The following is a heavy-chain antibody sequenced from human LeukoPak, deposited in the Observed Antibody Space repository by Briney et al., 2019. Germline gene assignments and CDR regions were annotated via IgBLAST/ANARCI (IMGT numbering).Heavy chain of an antibody. CDR1: GYTFTVNY. D-gene: IGHD2-2*01. Sequence: ASVEVSCKPSGYTFTVNYLHWVRQAPGQGLEWVGWMNPNSGVTVYAQNFQGRVTMTRDTSISTAYMELSSLTSDDTAVYYCTSGAGTSWFDYWGQGSLVTVSS. CDR3: TSGAGTSWFDY. J-gene: IGHJ4*02. CDR2: MNPNSGVT. V-gene: IGHV1-2*02.